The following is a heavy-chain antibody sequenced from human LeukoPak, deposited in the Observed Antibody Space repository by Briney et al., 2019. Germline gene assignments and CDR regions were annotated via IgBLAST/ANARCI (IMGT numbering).Heavy chain of an antibody. J-gene: IGHJ3*02. CDR3: ARDTEGGSYLDAFDI. CDR2: IRYDGSNK. Sequence: PGGSLRLSCAASGFTFSSYGMHWVRQAPGKGLEWVAFIRYDGSNKYYADSVKGRFTISRDNSKNTLYLQMNSLRAEDTAVYYCARDTEGGSYLDAFDIWGQGTMVTVSS. D-gene: IGHD1-26*01. CDR1: GFTFSSYG. V-gene: IGHV3-30*02.